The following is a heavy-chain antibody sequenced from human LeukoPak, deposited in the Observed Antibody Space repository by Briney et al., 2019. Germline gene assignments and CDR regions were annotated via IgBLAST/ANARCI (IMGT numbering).Heavy chain of an antibody. CDR2: IYYSGST. D-gene: IGHD1-26*01. J-gene: IGHJ4*02. V-gene: IGHV4-59*01. CDR1: GGSISSYY. Sequence: SQTLSLTCAVSGGSISSYYWSWVRQPRGTGLEWLGDIYYSGSTNYNPSLKSRVTISVDTSKNRFFLILSSVTAADTAIYYCARAYSGTYSYFDHWGQGTLVTVSS. CDR3: ARAYSGTYSYFDH.